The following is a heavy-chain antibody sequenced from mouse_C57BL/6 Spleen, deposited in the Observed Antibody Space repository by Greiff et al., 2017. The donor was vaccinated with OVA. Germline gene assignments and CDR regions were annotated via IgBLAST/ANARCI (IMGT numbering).Heavy chain of an antibody. CDR3: ARRSTMVTTEYFDV. Sequence: QVQLQQSGPGLVQPSQSLSITCTVSGFSLTSYGVHWVRQSPGKGLEWLGVIWSGGSTDYNAAFISRLSISKDNSKSQVFFKMNSLQADDTAIYYCARRSTMVTTEYFDVWGTGTTVTVSS. V-gene: IGHV2-2*01. CDR2: IWSGGST. D-gene: IGHD2-2*01. CDR1: GFSLTSYG. J-gene: IGHJ1*03.